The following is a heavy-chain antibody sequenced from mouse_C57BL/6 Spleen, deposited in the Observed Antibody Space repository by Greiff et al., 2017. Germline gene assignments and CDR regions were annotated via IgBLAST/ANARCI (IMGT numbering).Heavy chain of an antibody. CDR1: GYTFTSYW. V-gene: IGHV1-72*01. Sequence: QVQLQQPGAELVKPGASVKLSCKASGYTFTSYWMHWVKQRPGRGLEWIGRIAPNSGGTKYNEKFKSKATLTVDKPSSTAYMQRSSRTSEDSAVYYCARGGNWDEGFDYWGQGTTLTVSS. D-gene: IGHD4-1*01. J-gene: IGHJ2*01. CDR3: ARGGNWDEGFDY. CDR2: IAPNSGGT.